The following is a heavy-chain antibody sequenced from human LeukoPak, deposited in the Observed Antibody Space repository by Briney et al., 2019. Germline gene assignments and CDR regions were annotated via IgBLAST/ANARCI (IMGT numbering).Heavy chain of an antibody. D-gene: IGHD3-16*01. CDR3: ARGPTYDYVWGSYVSY. CDR1: GFTFGDYA. CDR2: IRSKAYGGTT. Sequence: GGSLRLSCTASGFTFGDYAMSWVRQAPGKGLEWVGFIRSKAYGGTTEYAASVKGRFTISRDDSKSIAYLQMNSLKTEDTAVYYCARGPTYDYVWGSYVSYWGQGTLVTVSS. J-gene: IGHJ4*02. V-gene: IGHV3-49*04.